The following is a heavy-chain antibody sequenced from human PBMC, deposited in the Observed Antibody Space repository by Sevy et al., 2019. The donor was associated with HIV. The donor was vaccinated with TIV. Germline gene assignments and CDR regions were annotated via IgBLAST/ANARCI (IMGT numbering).Heavy chain of an antibody. D-gene: IGHD2-8*01. CDR2: ISSSSSYI. CDR3: ARVSEGLMVYAIRGAFDY. Sequence: GGSLRLSCAASGFTFSSYSMNWVRQAPGKGLEWVSSISSSSSYIYYADSVKGRFTISRDNARNSLYLQMNSLRAEDTAVYYCARVSEGLMVYAIRGAFDYWGQGTLVTVSS. CDR1: GFTFSSYS. J-gene: IGHJ4*02. V-gene: IGHV3-21*01.